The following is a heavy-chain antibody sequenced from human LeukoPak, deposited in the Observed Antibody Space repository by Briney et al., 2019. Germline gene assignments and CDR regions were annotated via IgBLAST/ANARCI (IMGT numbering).Heavy chain of an antibody. CDR3: AKDRGSSTD. V-gene: IGHV3-23*01. CDR2: ISGSGGST. Sequence: GGSLGLSCAASGFTFSSYAMSWVRQAPGKGLEWVSAISGSGGSTYYADSVKGRFTISRDNSKDTLYLQMNSLRAEDTAVYHCAKDRGSSTDWGQGTLVTVSS. J-gene: IGHJ4*02. D-gene: IGHD6-6*01. CDR1: GFTFSSYA.